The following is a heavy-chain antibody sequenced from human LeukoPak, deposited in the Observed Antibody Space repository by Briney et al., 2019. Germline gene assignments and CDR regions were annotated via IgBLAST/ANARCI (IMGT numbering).Heavy chain of an antibody. CDR3: ARHLFPRYCSGGSCYAFGY. D-gene: IGHD2-15*01. J-gene: IGHJ4*02. Sequence: SGALSPPFAVQGGAFSCYYWRWIRPPPGKGGGGIGGIKHSGSTNYNPSLKSRVTISVDTSKNQFSLKLSSVTAADTAVYYCARHLFPRYCSGGSCYAFGYWGQGTLVTVSS. V-gene: IGHV4-34*01. CDR1: GGAFSCYY. CDR2: IKHSGST.